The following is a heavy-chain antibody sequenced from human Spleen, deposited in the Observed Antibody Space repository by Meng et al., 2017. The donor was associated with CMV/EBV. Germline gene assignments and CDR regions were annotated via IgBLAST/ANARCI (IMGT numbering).Heavy chain of an antibody. V-gene: IGHV4-38-2*02. CDR1: DYSINSRYF. Sequence: GSLRLSCTVSDYSINSRYFWGWIRQPPGKGLEWIGNIYHSGSTFTNPSLKGRGTISLDTSKNQISLRLTSVTAADTAVYYCARIGRDYYDSSGYYYWGQGTLVTVSS. CDR2: IYHSGST. CDR3: ARIGRDYYDSSGYYY. D-gene: IGHD3-22*01. J-gene: IGHJ4*02.